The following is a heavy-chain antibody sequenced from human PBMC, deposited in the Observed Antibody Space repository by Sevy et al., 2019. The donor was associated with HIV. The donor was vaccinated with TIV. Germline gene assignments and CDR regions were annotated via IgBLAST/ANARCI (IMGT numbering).Heavy chain of an antibody. V-gene: IGHV4-39*01. D-gene: IGHD3-16*01. CDR1: GGSISSSSYY. CDR2: IYYSGST. CDR3: ASDEGLISPYYFDY. Sequence: SETLSLTCTVSGGSISSSSYYWGWIRQPPGKGLEWIGSIYYSGSTYYNPSLKSRVTISVDTSKNQFSLNLSTVTAADTAVYYCASDEGLISPYYFDYWGQGTLVTVSS. J-gene: IGHJ4*02.